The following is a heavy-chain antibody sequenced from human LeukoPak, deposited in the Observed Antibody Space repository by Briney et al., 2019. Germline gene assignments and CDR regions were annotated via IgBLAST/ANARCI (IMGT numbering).Heavy chain of an antibody. CDR1: GFTFSNYA. J-gene: IGHJ4*02. CDR3: AEEVGATYPTLDY. Sequence: GGSLRLSCAASGFTFSNYAMSWVRQAPGKGLEWVSTITGSGGTTYYADSVKGRFTTSRDNSKNTLYLQMNSLRAEDTAVYYCAEEVGATYPTLDYWGQGTLVTVSS. CDR2: ITGSGGTT. D-gene: IGHD1-26*01. V-gene: IGHV3-23*01.